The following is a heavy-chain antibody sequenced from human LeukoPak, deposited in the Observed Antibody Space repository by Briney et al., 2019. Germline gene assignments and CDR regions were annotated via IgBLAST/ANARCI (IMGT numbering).Heavy chain of an antibody. CDR2: VNPATGGT. J-gene: IGHJ4*02. D-gene: IGHD5-12*01. Sequence: ASVKISSRASGYTFTGYYIHWVRQAPGQGLEWMRWVNPATGGTNFAQKFQGRVTMTRDTSISTAYMELRRLSSDDTAMYFCARDRYSGYDRFPYSGQETLVTVSS. CDR1: GYTFTGYY. V-gene: IGHV1-2*02. CDR3: ARDRYSGYDRFPY.